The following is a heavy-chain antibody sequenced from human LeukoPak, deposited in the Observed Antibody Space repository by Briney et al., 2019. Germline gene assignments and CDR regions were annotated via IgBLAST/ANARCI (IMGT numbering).Heavy chain of an antibody. D-gene: IGHD3-9*01. CDR2: INAANGNT. Sequence: ASVKVSCKASGYTFTSYGMHWVRQAPGQSLECMGWINAANGNTKYSQKFQGRVTITRDTSASTAYMELSSLRSEDTAVYYCARGGETDYYGYFDYWGQGTLVTVSS. V-gene: IGHV1-3*01. J-gene: IGHJ4*02. CDR1: GYTFTSYG. CDR3: ARGGETDYYGYFDY.